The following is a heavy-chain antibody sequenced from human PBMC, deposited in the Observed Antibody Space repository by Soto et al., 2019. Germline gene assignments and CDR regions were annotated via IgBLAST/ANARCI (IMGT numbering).Heavy chain of an antibody. V-gene: IGHV4-30-2*06. J-gene: IGHJ6*02. CDR2: IYQSGSA. CDR1: GGSITSGGYS. Sequence: SETLSLTCTVSGGSITSGGYSWSWIRQSPGQGLEWIGYIYQSGSAFYNPSLKTRATILVDRSKSQFSLNLTSVTAADAAVYYCARAFYGVDLWGQGTTVTVSS. CDR3: ARAFYGVDL.